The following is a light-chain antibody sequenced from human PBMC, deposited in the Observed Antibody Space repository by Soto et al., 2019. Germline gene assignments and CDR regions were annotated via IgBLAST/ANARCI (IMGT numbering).Light chain of an antibody. J-gene: IGLJ3*02. CDR2: GNS. V-gene: IGLV1-40*01. Sequence: QAVVTQPPSVSGAPGQRVTISCTGSTSNIGAGYDVHWYQQLPGTAPKLLIYGNSNRPSGVPDRFSGPKSGTSASLAITGLQAEDEADYYCQSYDSSLSVNWVFGGGTKVTVL. CDR1: TSNIGAGYD. CDR3: QSYDSSLSVNWV.